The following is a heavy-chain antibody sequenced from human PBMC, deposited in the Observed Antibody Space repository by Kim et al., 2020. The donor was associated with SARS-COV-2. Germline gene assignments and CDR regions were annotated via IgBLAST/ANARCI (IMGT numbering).Heavy chain of an antibody. CDR2: IYYSGST. CDR1: GDSINSAGYL. V-gene: IGHV4-31*11. D-gene: IGHD3-10*01. CDR3: ARVVKLVWYGEIVGWFDS. J-gene: IGHJ5*01. Sequence: SETLSLTCAVSGDSINSAGYLWSWIRQYPGKGLEWIGNIYYSGSTYYNTSLKSRASISIDTSKSQFSLKLGAVTAADTAVYYCARVVKLVWYGEIVGWFDSWGQGTLVSVSS.